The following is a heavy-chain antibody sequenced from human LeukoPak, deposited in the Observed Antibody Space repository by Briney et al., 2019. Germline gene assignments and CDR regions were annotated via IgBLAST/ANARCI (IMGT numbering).Heavy chain of an antibody. Sequence: SETLSLTCAVYGGSFSGHYWSWIRQPPGQGLEWIGEINRGGDTDYSPSLKSRVTISLDTSKNQFSLKLSSVTAADTAVYYCATQDYSSSFDYWGQGTLVSVSS. J-gene: IGHJ4*02. CDR3: ATQDYSSSFDY. CDR2: INRGGDT. D-gene: IGHD6-6*01. V-gene: IGHV4-34*01. CDR1: GGSFSGHY.